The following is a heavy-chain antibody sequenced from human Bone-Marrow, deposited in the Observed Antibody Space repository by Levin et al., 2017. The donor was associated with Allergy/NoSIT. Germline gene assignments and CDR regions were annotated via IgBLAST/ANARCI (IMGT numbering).Heavy chain of an antibody. CDR2: ITSRSSYI. J-gene: IGHJ5*02. D-gene: IGHD5-12*01. V-gene: IGHV3-21*01. Sequence: ASVKVSCAASGFTFSTYSMNWVRQAPGKGLDWVSSITSRSSYIYYADSVKGRFTIPRDNAKNSLYLQMNSLRVEDTAVYYCARGLEYSGLPWGQGTLVTVSS. CDR3: ARGLEYSGLP. CDR1: GFTFSTYS.